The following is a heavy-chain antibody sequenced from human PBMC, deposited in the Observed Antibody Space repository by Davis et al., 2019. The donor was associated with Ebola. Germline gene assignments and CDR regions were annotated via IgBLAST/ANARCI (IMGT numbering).Heavy chain of an antibody. CDR1: GFTFSSYG. V-gene: IGHV3-74*01. CDR2: INSDGSST. Sequence: PGGSLRLSCAASGFTFSSYGMHWVRQAPGKGLVWVSRINSDGSSTSYADSVKGRFTFSRDNSKNTLYLQMNSLRAEDTAVYYCAKGSLYGSRSITAGMDVWGQGTTVTVSS. CDR3: AKGSLYGSRSITAGMDV. D-gene: IGHD4-17*01. J-gene: IGHJ6*02.